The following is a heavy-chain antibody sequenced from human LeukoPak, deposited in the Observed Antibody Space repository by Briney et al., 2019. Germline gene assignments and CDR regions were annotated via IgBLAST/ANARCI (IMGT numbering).Heavy chain of an antibody. J-gene: IGHJ3*02. CDR1: GFTVSSNY. Sequence: GGSLRLSCAASGFTVSSNYMSWVRKAPGKGLDWVSVIYSGGSTYYADSVKGRFTISRDNSKNTLYLQMNSLRAEDTAVYYCARELVRGADDAFDIWGQGTMVIVSS. V-gene: IGHV3-66*01. CDR2: IYSGGST. CDR3: ARELVRGADDAFDI. D-gene: IGHD3-10*01.